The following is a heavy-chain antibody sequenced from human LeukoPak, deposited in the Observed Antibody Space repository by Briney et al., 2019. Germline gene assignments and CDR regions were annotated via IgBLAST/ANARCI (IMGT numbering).Heavy chain of an antibody. CDR3: ARVGSSSTREFDY. D-gene: IGHD2-2*01. J-gene: IGHJ4*02. Sequence: ASVKFSCKASGYTFTGYYMHWVREAPGQGLEWMGWINPNSGGTNYAQKFQGRVTMTRDTSISTAYMELSRLRSDDTAVYYCARVGSSSTREFDYWGQGTLVTVSS. V-gene: IGHV1-2*02. CDR1: GYTFTGYY. CDR2: INPNSGGT.